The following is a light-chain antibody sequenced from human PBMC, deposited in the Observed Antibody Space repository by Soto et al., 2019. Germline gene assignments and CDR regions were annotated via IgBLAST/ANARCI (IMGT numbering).Light chain of an antibody. J-gene: IGKJ4*01. CDR3: QQYDVWPALT. Sequence: IVMTQSPATLSVSPGERATLSCRASQGIGSTLAWYQQKPGQTPRLLIYDASTRATGIPARFSGSGSGTEFILTISSLQSEDSAVYYCQQYDVWPALTFGGGTKVDI. CDR1: QGIGST. CDR2: DAS. V-gene: IGKV3-15*01.